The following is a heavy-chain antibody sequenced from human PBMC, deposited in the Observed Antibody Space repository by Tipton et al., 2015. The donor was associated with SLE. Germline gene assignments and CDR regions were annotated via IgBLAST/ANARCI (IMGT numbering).Heavy chain of an antibody. CDR3: ARELYYDILTGYSSYGMDV. V-gene: IGHV4-34*01. CDR1: GGSFSGYY. Sequence: LRLSCAVYGGSFSGYYWTWIRQPPEKGLEWIGEINHSGVTNYNPSLKSRVTISVDSSKNQFSLRLSSVTAADTAVYFCARELYYDILTGYSSYGMDVWGQGTPVSVPS. J-gene: IGHJ6*02. D-gene: IGHD3-9*01. CDR2: INHSGVT.